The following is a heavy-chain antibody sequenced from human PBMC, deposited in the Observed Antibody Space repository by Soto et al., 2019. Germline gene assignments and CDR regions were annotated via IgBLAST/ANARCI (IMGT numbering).Heavy chain of an antibody. V-gene: IGHV4-39*01. Sequence: PSETLSLTCTVSGGSISSSSYYWGWIRQPPGKGLEWIGSIYYSGSTYYNPSLKSRVTISVDTSKNQFSLKLSSVTAADTAVYYCARSPGYYYDSSGFNGTIDYWGQGTLVTVSS. CDR1: GGSISSSSYY. D-gene: IGHD3-22*01. CDR3: ARSPGYYYDSSGFNGTIDY. J-gene: IGHJ4*02. CDR2: IYYSGST.